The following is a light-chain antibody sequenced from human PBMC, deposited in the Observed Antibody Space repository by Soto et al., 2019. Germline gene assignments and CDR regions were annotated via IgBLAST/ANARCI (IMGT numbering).Light chain of an antibody. CDR2: GAS. V-gene: IGKV3-15*01. CDR1: QRVSSN. J-gene: IGKJ5*01. CDR3: QQYSNWPPIT. Sequence: EIVMTQSPATLSVSPGERATVSCRASQRVSSNLAWYQQKPGQAPRLLIYGASTRATGIPARFSGSGSGTEFTLTISSLQSEDFAVYYCQQYSNWPPITFGQGTRLEIK.